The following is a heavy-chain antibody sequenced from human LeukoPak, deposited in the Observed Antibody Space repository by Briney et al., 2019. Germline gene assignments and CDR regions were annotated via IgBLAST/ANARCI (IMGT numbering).Heavy chain of an antibody. D-gene: IGHD3-22*01. V-gene: IGHV4-4*02. CDR1: GGSISRGNW. CDR3: ARDRYYDSSSGRYGWYFDL. J-gene: IGHJ2*01. Sequence: SETLSLTCAVSGGSISRGNWWSWVRQPPGKGLEGIGEIYHSGSTNYNPSLKSQVTISVDKSKNQFSLKLSSVTAADTAVYYSARDRYYDSSSGRYGWYFDLWGRGTLVTVSS. CDR2: IYHSGST.